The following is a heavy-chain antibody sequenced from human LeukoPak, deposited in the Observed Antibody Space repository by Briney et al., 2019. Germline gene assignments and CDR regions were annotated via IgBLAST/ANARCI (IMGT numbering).Heavy chain of an antibody. Sequence: ASVRVSCKASGYTFTDFYLHWVRQAPGQGLVLMGWINPYSGDTRYAEKFQGRVTMTRDTSNSTVYMEVNSLKSDDTAVYYCARLPVTGSGDYWGQGTLVVVSS. CDR3: ARLPVTGSGDY. D-gene: IGHD6-19*01. V-gene: IGHV1-2*02. CDR2: INPYSGDT. J-gene: IGHJ4*02. CDR1: GYTFTDFY.